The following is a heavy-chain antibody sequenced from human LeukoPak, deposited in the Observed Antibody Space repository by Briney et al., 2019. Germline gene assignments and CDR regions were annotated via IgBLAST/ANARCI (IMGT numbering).Heavy chain of an antibody. Sequence: GGSLRLSCAAPGFAFNTYSMNWVRQAPGKGLEWVSFIFSSSTYIYYTDSVKGRFTISRDNARNSLYLQMDNLRAEDTGVYYCARAFYDGFALDYWGQGTLVTVSS. J-gene: IGHJ4*02. V-gene: IGHV3-21*03. CDR1: GFAFNTYS. D-gene: IGHD2/OR15-2a*01. CDR2: IFSSSTYI. CDR3: ARAFYDGFALDY.